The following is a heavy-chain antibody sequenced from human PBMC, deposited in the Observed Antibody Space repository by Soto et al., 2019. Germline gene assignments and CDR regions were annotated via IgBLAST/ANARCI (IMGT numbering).Heavy chain of an antibody. CDR2: IKSKTDGGTT. CDR3: TTDPFRWKYYYGMDV. V-gene: IGHV3-15*01. J-gene: IGHJ6*02. CDR1: GFTFSNAW. Sequence: LRLSCAASGFTFSNAWMSWVRQAPGKGLEWVGRIKSKTDGGTTDYAAPVKGRFTISRDDSKNTLYLQMNSLKTEDTAVYYCTTDPFRWKYYYGMDVWGQGTTVTVSS. D-gene: IGHD1-1*01.